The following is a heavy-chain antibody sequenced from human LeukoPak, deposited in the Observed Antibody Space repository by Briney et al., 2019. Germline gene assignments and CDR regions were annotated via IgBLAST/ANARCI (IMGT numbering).Heavy chain of an antibody. CDR1: GFTFTIFE. J-gene: IGHJ4*02. D-gene: IGHD3-10*01. CDR3: AALYYIKGTY. V-gene: IGHV3-48*03. CDR2: ISASGNIV. Sequence: PGGSLRLXCAASGFTFTIFEMNWCRQAPGRGMEWIAYISASGNIVDYAESVKGRFTISRDNSKSSLYLRMNSLRAEDTAVYYCAALYYIKGTYWGQGTLVTVSS.